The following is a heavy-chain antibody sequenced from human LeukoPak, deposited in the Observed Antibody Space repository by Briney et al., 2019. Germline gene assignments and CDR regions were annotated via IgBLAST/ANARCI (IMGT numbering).Heavy chain of an antibody. Sequence: SETLSLTCAVYGGSFSGYYWSWIRQPPGKGLEWIGEINHSGSTNYNPSLKSRVTISVDTSKNQFSLKLSSVTAADTAVYYCARGRPPRYHSSGYYRAFDIWGQGTMVTVSS. CDR3: ARGRPPRYHSSGYYRAFDI. D-gene: IGHD3-22*01. V-gene: IGHV4-34*01. CDR2: INHSGST. CDR1: GGSFSGYY. J-gene: IGHJ3*02.